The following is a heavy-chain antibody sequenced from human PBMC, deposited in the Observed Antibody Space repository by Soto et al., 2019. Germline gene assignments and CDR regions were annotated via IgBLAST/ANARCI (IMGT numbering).Heavy chain of an antibody. Sequence: SETLSLTCAVYGGSFSGYYWSWIRQPPGKGLEWIGEINHSGSTNYNPSLKSRVTISVDTSKNQFSLKLSSVTAADTAVYYCASYSGPNDYPGQPTLVTVSS. CDR1: GGSFSGYY. V-gene: IGHV4-34*01. CDR2: INHSGST. D-gene: IGHD1-26*01. J-gene: IGHJ4*02. CDR3: ASYSGPNDY.